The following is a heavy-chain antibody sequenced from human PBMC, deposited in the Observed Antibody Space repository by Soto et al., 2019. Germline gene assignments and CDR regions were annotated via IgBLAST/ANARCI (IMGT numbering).Heavy chain of an antibody. CDR3: AFSGSYGVY. CDR1: GFTFSNYN. CDR2: ISRSSSTI. D-gene: IGHD1-26*01. Sequence: EVQLVDSGGGLVQPGGSLRLSCAASGFTFSNYNMNWVRQAPGKGLEWVSYISRSSSTIYYADSVKDRFTISRDDAKNSLYQQMNSLRYDVKAVYYCAFSGSYGVYWGQGTLVTVSS. V-gene: IGHV3-48*02. J-gene: IGHJ4*02.